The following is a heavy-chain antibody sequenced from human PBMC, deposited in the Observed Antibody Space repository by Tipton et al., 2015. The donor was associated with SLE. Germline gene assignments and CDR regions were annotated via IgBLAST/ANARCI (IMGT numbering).Heavy chain of an antibody. Sequence: TLSLTCAVYGGSFSGYYWRWIRQPPGKGLEWIGEINHSGNTNYNPSLKSRVTISVDTSKNQFSLKLSSVTAADTAVYYCARPRSGYADDAFDIWGQGTMVTVSS. D-gene: IGHD3-22*01. CDR3: ARPRSGYADDAFDI. V-gene: IGHV4-34*01. J-gene: IGHJ3*02. CDR1: GGSFSGYY. CDR2: INHSGNT.